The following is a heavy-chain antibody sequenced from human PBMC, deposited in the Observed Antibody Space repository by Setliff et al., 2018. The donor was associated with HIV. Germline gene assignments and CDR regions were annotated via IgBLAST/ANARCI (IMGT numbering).Heavy chain of an antibody. CDR3: ARGAYRFDS. CDR2: IYYTGST. Sequence: PSETLSLTCTVSGDSISSSSHHWAWIRQPPGKGLEYIGNIYYTGSTHHNPSLESRVATSVDTSKNQFSLKLSSVTAADTAVYYCARGAYRFDSWGQGNLVTVSS. J-gene: IGHJ5*01. V-gene: IGHV4-39*01. CDR1: GDSISSSSHH. D-gene: IGHD1-26*01.